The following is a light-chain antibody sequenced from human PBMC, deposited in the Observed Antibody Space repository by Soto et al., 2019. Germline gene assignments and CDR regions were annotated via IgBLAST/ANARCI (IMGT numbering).Light chain of an antibody. V-gene: IGKV3-20*01. CDR3: QQFNDWPVT. Sequence: EIVLTQSPGSLSLSPGERATLSCRASQSVSNNYLAWYQQKPGRAPRLLIFGTSSRATGIPDRFSGSGSGTVFTLTISRLETDDFAVYYCQQFNDWPVTFSPGTKVDIK. CDR1: QSVSNNY. J-gene: IGKJ3*01. CDR2: GTS.